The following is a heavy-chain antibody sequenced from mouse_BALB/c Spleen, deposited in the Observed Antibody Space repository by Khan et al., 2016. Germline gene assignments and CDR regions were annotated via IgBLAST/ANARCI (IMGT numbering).Heavy chain of an antibody. CDR3: VRSPYDYDVGFAY. D-gene: IGHD2-4*01. CDR1: GFNIKDTY. Sequence: VQLQQSGAELVKPGASVKLSCTASGFNIKDTYMHWVKQRPEQGLEWIGRIDPANGNTKYDPKFQGKATITADTSSNTAYLQLSSLTSEDTAVYYCVRSPYDYDVGFAYWGQGTLVTVSA. J-gene: IGHJ3*01. CDR2: IDPANGNT. V-gene: IGHV14-3*02.